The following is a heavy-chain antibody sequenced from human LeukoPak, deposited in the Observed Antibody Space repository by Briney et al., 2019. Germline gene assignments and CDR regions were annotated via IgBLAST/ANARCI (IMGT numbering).Heavy chain of an antibody. CDR3: AKDRDYYLVGFFDY. V-gene: IGHV3-23*01. CDR2: ISGSGGST. CDR1: GFTLSNYA. D-gene: IGHD3-10*01. J-gene: IGHJ4*02. Sequence: PGGSLRLSCAASGFTLSNYAMSWVRQAPGKGLEWVSGISGSGGSTYYADSVKGRFTISRDNSKNTLFLQMNSLRAEDTAVYYCAKDRDYYLVGFFDYWGQGTLVTVSS.